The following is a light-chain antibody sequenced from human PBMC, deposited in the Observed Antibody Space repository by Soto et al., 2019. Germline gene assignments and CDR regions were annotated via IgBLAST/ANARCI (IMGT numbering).Light chain of an antibody. CDR2: KAS. V-gene: IGKV1-5*03. J-gene: IGKJ2*01. CDR3: NQYNSYSYT. Sequence: DIQMTQSPSTLSASVGDRVTITCRASQSISSWLAWYQQKPGKAPKLLIYKASNLDSGVPSRFSGSGSGTEFTLTITSLQPDDFATYYCNQYNSYSYTLGQGTKLEIK. CDR1: QSISSW.